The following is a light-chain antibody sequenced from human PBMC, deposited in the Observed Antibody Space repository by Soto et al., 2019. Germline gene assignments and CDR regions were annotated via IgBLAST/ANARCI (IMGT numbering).Light chain of an antibody. CDR3: QKYNSYLWT. V-gene: IGKV3-15*01. Sequence: EIVLTQSPDILSLSPGDRATLSCRASQSVTSDFLVWCQQKPGQAPRLLIYGASSRATGIPTRFSGSGSGTEFTLTIDSLQSEDFATYYCQKYNSYLWTFGQGTKVDNK. J-gene: IGKJ1*01. CDR2: GAS. CDR1: QSVTSD.